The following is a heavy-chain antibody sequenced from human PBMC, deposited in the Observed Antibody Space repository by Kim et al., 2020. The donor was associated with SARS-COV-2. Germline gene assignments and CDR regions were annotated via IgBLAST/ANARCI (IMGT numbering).Heavy chain of an antibody. J-gene: IGHJ4*02. CDR1: GFTFSNAW. Sequence: GGSLRLSCAASGFTFSNAWMSWVRQAPGKGLEWVGRIKSKTDGGTTDYAAPVKGRFTISRDDSKNTLYLQMNSLKTDDTAVYYCTTDGGTMVKGALYDYWGQGTLVTVSS. D-gene: IGHD5-18*01. CDR3: TTDGGTMVKGALYDY. V-gene: IGHV3-15*01. CDR2: IKSKTDGGTT.